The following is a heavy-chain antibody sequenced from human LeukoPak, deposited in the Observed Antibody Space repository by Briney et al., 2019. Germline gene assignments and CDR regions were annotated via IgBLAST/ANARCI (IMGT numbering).Heavy chain of an antibody. CDR1: GFTFSSCA. Sequence: GGSLRLSCAASGFTFSSCAMTWVREAPGRAVQWVSDISGNGYSTYYADSLKGRLTISRDNSKNTLYLQMNSLRAEDTAVYYCATNSSSWYIDQWGQGTLVTVSS. D-gene: IGHD6-13*01. V-gene: IGHV3-23*01. CDR2: ISGNGYST. J-gene: IGHJ4*02. CDR3: ATNSSSWYIDQ.